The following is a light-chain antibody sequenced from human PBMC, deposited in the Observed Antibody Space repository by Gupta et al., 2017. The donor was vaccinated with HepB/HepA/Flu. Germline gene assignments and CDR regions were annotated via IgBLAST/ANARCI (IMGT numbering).Light chain of an antibody. CDR1: SSNIGNNY. V-gene: IGLV1-51*01. Sequence: QSVLTQPPSVSAAPGQKVTISCSGSSSNIGNNYVSWSQQLPGTAPKLLIYDNDKRPSGIPDRFSGSKSGTSATITITGLQTGEEADYYCGTWDSSRNVVVFGGGTRLTVL. CDR2: DND. CDR3: GTWDSSRNVVV. J-gene: IGLJ2*01.